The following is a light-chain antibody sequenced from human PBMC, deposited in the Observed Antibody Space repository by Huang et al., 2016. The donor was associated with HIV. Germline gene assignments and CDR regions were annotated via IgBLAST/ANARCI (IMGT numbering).Light chain of an antibody. J-gene: IGKJ1*01. CDR2: LAT. V-gene: IGKV2-28*01. Sequence: DIVMTQSPPFLSVSPGEPASISCKSSQSLLHSDESNYLAWYLQRPGQSPQLVIYLATKRAPGVPARFSGRGSGTDFTLKISRVESEDVGIYYCMQSLQPPWTFGQGTKVEMK. CDR1: QSLLHSDESNY. CDR3: MQSLQPPWT.